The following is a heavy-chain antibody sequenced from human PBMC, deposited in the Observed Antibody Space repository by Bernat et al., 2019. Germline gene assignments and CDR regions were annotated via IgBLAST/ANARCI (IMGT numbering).Heavy chain of an antibody. Sequence: EVQLLESGGGLVQPGGSLRLSCAASGFTFSSYAMTWVRQAPGKGLEWVSAISGSGGSTYYADSEKGRFTISRNNAKNTLYLQMNSLRAEDTAIYYCAKDLETSWLGLQNDAFDIWGQGTMVTVSS. CDR2: ISGSGGST. V-gene: IGHV3-23*01. CDR3: AKDLETSWLGLQNDAFDI. D-gene: IGHD4-11*01. J-gene: IGHJ3*02. CDR1: GFTFSSYA.